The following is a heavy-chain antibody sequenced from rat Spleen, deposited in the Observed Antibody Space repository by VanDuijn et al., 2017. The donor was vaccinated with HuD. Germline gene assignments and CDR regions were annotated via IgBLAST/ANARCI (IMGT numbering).Heavy chain of an antibody. CDR2: INTDGDST. CDR3: TRVRYDGYPHRGWFAY. Sequence: EVQLVESGGGLVQPGRSLKLSCAASGFTFSGYWMYWLRQAPGKGLEWISSINTDGDSTFYPDSVKGRFTISRHNAENTVYLQMNSLRSEDTATYYCTRVRYDGYPHRGWFAYWGQGTLVTVSS. V-gene: IGHV5-58*01. J-gene: IGHJ3*01. CDR1: GFTFSGYW. D-gene: IGHD1-12*03.